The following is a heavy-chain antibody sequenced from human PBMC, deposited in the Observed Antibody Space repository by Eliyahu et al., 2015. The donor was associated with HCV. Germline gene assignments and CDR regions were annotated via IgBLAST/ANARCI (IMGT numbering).Heavy chain of an antibody. D-gene: IGHD3-16*02. Sequence: QVQLVESGGGLVKPGGSLXLXXXASGFTFXDXYMTWIRQAPGKGLEWVSYISGSGSTIYYADSAKGRFTMSRDNAKNSLYLQMNSLRAEDTAVYYCARALNDNVWGSYRYRVYWGQGTLVTVSS. CDR3: ARALNDNVWGSYRYRVY. CDR2: ISGSGSTI. V-gene: IGHV3-11*04. CDR1: GFTFXDXY. J-gene: IGHJ4*02.